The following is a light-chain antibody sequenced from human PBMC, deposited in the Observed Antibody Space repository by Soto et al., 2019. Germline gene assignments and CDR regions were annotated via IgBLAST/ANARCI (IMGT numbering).Light chain of an antibody. V-gene: IGLV2-14*01. CDR1: SSDVGGYEY. CDR2: EVS. CDR3: SSYTAANTYV. J-gene: IGLJ1*01. Sequence: QSALTQPASVSGSPGQSITISCTGTSSDVGGYEYVSWYQHHPGKAPKLMIYEVSNWPSGVSHRFSGSKSGNTASLTISWLQAEDEADYYCSSYTAANTYVFGTGTKLTVL.